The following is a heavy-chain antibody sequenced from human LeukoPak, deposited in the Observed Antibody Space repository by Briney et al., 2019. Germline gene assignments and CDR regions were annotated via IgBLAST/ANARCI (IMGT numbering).Heavy chain of an antibody. CDR2: IIPIFGTA. D-gene: IGHD2-15*01. Sequence: ASVKVSCKDPGDTFSSYAISWVRQAPGQGLEWMGGIIPIFGTANYAQTFQGRVTITADESTSTAYMELSSLSSEDTAVYYCARSHLGATQPFDYWGQGTLVTVSS. CDR3: ARSHLGATQPFDY. J-gene: IGHJ4*02. V-gene: IGHV1-69*13. CDR1: GDTFSSYA.